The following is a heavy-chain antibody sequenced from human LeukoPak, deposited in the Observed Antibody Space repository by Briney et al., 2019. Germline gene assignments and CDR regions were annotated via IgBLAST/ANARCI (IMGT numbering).Heavy chain of an antibody. J-gene: IGHJ4*02. V-gene: IGHV1-2*02. CDR2: INPNSGGT. CDR1: GYTFTCYY. Sequence: ASVKVSCKASGYTFTCYYMHWVRQAPGQGLEWMGWINPNSGGTNYAQKFQGRATMTRDTSISTAYMELSRLRSDDTAVYYCAREGEDGSSWYIPLFDYWGQGTLVTVSS. D-gene: IGHD6-13*01. CDR3: AREGEDGSSWYIPLFDY.